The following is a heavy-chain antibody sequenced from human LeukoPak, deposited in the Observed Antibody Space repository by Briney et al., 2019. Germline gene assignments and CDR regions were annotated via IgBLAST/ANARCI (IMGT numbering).Heavy chain of an antibody. Sequence: TLSLTCAVSGGSISSGGYSWSWIRQPPGKGLEWTGYIYHSGSTYYNPSLKSRVTISVDRSKNQFSLKLSSVTAADTAVYYCARDPQRNWYFDLWGRGTLVTVSS. V-gene: IGHV4-30-2*01. CDR1: GGSISSGGYS. CDR2: IYHSGST. CDR3: ARDPQRNWYFDL. J-gene: IGHJ2*01.